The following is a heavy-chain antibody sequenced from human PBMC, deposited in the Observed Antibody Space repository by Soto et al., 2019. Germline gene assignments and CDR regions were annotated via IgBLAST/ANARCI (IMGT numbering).Heavy chain of an antibody. CDR3: TSTEGG. V-gene: IGHV3-73*01. D-gene: IGHD3-16*01. J-gene: IGHJ4*02. CDR2: IRSKANSYAT. CDR1: GFTFSGSA. Sequence: EVQLVESGGGLVQPGGSLKLSCAASGFTFSGSAMHWVRQASGKGLEWVGRIRSKANSYATAYAASVKGSITISRDDSKNTAYLQMNSLKPEETAVYYCTSTEGGWGQGTLVTVSS.